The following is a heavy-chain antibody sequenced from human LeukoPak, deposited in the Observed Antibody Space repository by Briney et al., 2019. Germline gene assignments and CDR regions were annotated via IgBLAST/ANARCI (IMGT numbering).Heavy chain of an antibody. Sequence: GGTLRLSCVASGFNIRNTGMNWVRQAPGKGLEWVSAISDSDETTFYADSVKGRFTISRDNAKNSLYLQMNSLRAEDTALYYCARGTIFGVVIPYYFDYWGQGTLVTVSS. V-gene: IGHV3-23*01. CDR1: GFNIRNTG. J-gene: IGHJ4*02. D-gene: IGHD3-3*01. CDR2: ISDSDETT. CDR3: ARGTIFGVVIPYYFDY.